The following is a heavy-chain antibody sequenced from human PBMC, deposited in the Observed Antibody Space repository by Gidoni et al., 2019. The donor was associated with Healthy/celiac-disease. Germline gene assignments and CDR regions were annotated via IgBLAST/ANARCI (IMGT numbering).Heavy chain of an antibody. CDR1: GGSISSSSYY. D-gene: IGHD3-3*01. CDR3: ASQTWGDDFWSGYYISWFDP. Sequence: QLQLQESGPGLVKPSETLSLTCTVSGGSISSSSYYWGWIRQPPGKGLEWIGSIYYSGSTYYNPSLKSRVTISVDTSKNQFSLKLSSVTAADTAVYYCASQTWGDDFWSGYYISWFDPWGQGTLVTVSS. CDR2: IYYSGST. J-gene: IGHJ5*02. V-gene: IGHV4-39*01.